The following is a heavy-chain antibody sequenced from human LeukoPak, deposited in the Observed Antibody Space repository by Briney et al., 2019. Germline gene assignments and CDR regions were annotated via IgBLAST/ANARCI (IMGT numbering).Heavy chain of an antibody. CDR3: ARNALDAFDI. V-gene: IGHV4-59*08. CDR2: IYYSGST. D-gene: IGHD2-2*01. J-gene: IGHJ3*02. Sequence: SETLSLTCTVSGGSISSYYWSWIRQPPGKGLEWIGYIYYSGSTNYNPSLKSRVTISVDTSKNQFSLKLSSVTAADTAVYYCARNALDAFDIWGQGTMVTVSS. CDR1: GGSISSYY.